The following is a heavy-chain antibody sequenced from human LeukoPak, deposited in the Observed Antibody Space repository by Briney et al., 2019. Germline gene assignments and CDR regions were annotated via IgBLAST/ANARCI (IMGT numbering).Heavy chain of an antibody. CDR3: ARGPPGSTEYYMDV. V-gene: IGHV1-8*03. D-gene: IGHD4-11*01. CDR1: GYTFTSHD. CDR2: MNPNSDNI. Sequence: ASVKVSCKASGYTFTSHDINWVRQATGQGLGWMGWMNPNSDNIIYAQKFQDRVTITRDTSISTAYMELSSLRSEDTAVYFCARGPPGSTEYYMDVWGNGTTVIVSS. J-gene: IGHJ6*03.